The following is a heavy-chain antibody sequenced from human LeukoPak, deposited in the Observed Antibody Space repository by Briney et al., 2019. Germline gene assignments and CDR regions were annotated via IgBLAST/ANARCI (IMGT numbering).Heavy chain of an antibody. J-gene: IGHJ3*02. CDR1: GFTFSNYW. V-gene: IGHV3-7*01. Sequence: GGSLRLSCAVSGFTFSNYWMSWVRQAPGKGLEWVANIKQDGSEKYYVDSVKGRFTISRDNAKNSLYLHMNSLRAEDTAVYSCAGHQWLVFDAFDIWGQGTMVTVSS. D-gene: IGHD6-19*01. CDR2: IKQDGSEK. CDR3: AGHQWLVFDAFDI.